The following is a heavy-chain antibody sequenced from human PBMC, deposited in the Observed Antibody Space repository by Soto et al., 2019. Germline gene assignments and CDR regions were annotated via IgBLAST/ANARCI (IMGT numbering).Heavy chain of an antibody. J-gene: IGHJ4*02. V-gene: IGHV4-34*01. CDR1: GGSFSGYY. CDR3: AIRYYDFWSGYREFDD. Sequence: PSETLSLTCAVYGGSFSGYYWGWIRQPPGKGLEWIGEINHSGSTNYNPSLKSRVTISVDTSKNQFSLKLSSVTAADTAVYYCAIRYYDFWSGYREFDDWGQGTLVTVSS. CDR2: INHSGST. D-gene: IGHD3-3*01.